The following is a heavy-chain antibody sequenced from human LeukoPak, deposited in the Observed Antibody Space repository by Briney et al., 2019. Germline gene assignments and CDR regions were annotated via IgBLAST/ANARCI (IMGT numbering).Heavy chain of an antibody. J-gene: IGHJ4*02. CDR3: ARSLDYYDSSGEDFDY. D-gene: IGHD3-22*01. CDR2: ISAYNGNT. Sequence: ASVKVSCKASGYTFTGYGISWVRQAPGQGLEWMGWISAYNGNTNYAQKLQGRVTMTTDTSTSTAYMELRSLRSDDTAVYYCARSLDYYDSSGEDFDYWGQETLVTVSS. V-gene: IGHV1-18*01. CDR1: GYTFTGYG.